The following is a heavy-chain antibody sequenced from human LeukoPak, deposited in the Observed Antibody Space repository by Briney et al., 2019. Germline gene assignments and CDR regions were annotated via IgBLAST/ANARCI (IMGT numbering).Heavy chain of an antibody. Sequence: GGSLRLSCAASGNYWMHWVRQAPGKGLVWVSHINSDGSWTSYADSVKGRFTISKDNAKNTVYLQMNSLRAEDTAVYYRARAGGSTVSHSDYWGQGTLVTVSS. CDR2: INSDGSWT. CDR3: ARAGGSTVSHSDY. J-gene: IGHJ4*02. V-gene: IGHV3-74*01. D-gene: IGHD4-17*01. CDR1: GNYW.